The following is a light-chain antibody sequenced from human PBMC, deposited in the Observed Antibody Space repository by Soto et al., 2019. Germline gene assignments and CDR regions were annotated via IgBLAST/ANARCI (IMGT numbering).Light chain of an antibody. J-gene: IGKJ1*01. CDR2: GAS. CDR1: QSVSSN. Sequence: EIVMTQSPATLSVSPGERANLSCRASQSVSSNLAWYQQKPGQAPRLLIYGASTRATGIPARFSGSGSGTEFTLTISSLQSEDFAVYYCQQYNNWPGTFGQGTKV. CDR3: QQYNNWPGT. V-gene: IGKV3-15*01.